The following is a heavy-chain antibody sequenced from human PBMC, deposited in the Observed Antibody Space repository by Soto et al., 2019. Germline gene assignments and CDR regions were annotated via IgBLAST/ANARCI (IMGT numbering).Heavy chain of an antibody. D-gene: IGHD6-13*01. CDR3: ARSRFDAFDI. CDR1: SGSISSNTYY. Sequence: QLQLQESGPGLVKPSETLSLTCTVSSGSISSNTYYWGWIRQPPGKGLEWIGTIYYSGSTYYNPSRKSRVTISVDTSKNQSSLNLSAVTAADTAVYYCARSRFDAFDIWGQGTMVTVSS. J-gene: IGHJ3*02. V-gene: IGHV4-39*01. CDR2: IYYSGST.